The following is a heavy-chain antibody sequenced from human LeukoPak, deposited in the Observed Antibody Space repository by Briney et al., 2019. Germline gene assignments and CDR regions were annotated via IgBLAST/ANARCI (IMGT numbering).Heavy chain of an antibody. J-gene: IGHJ4*02. Sequence: ASVKVSCKASGYTFTSYGISWVRQAPGQGLEWMGWISAYNGNTNYAQKLQGRVTMTTDTSTSTAYMELRSLRSDDTAVYYCARDRVGCSSTSCPMDYWGQGTLVTVSS. CDR2: ISAYNGNT. CDR3: ARDRVGCSSTSCPMDY. CDR1: GYTFTSYG. V-gene: IGHV1-18*01. D-gene: IGHD2-2*01.